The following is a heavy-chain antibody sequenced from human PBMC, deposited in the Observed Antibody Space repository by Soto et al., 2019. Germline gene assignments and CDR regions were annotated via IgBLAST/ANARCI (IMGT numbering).Heavy chain of an antibody. Sequence: PSETLSLTCAVSGGSISSGGYSWIWIRQPPGKGLEWIGYIYHSGSTYYNPSLKSRVTISVDRSKNQFSLKLSSVTAADTAVYYCARVPLKTGYDSSGYYFDYWGQGTLVTVSS. J-gene: IGHJ4*02. CDR3: ARVPLKTGYDSSGYYFDY. V-gene: IGHV4-30-2*01. CDR2: IYHSGST. D-gene: IGHD3-22*01. CDR1: GGSISSGGYS.